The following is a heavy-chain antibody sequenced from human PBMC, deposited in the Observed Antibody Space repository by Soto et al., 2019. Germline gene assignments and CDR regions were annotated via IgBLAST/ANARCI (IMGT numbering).Heavy chain of an antibody. J-gene: IGHJ1*01. D-gene: IGHD4-17*01. CDR3: AKEDYGEPGYFRH. V-gene: IGHV3-23*01. CDR2: ISGSGGST. Sequence: GGSMRLSCAASGFTFSSYAMSCVRQAPGKELKRISAISGSGGSTYYADSVKGRFTISRDNSKNTLYLQMNSLRAEDTAVYYCAKEDYGEPGYFRHWGQSTRVTVSS. CDR1: GFTFSSYA.